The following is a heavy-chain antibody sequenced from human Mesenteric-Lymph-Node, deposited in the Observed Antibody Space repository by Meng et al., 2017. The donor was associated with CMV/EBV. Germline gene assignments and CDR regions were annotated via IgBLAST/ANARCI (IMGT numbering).Heavy chain of an antibody. D-gene: IGHD6-6*01. CDR1: GFTFSSYW. CDR3: AKDYGSSSQGNFDY. J-gene: IGHJ4*02. V-gene: IGHV3-74*01. Sequence: GESLKISCAASGFTFSSYWMHWVRQAPGKGLVWVSRINSDGSSTSYADSVKGRFTISRDNAKNTLYLQMNSLRAEDTAVYYCAKDYGSSSQGNFDYWGQGTLVTVSS. CDR2: INSDGSST.